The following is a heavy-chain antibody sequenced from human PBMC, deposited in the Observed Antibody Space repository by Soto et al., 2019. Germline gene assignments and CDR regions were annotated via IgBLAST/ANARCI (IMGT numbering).Heavy chain of an antibody. CDR2: IYYSGTP. D-gene: IGHD3-22*01. Sequence: PSETLSLTCIVSGGSMSRGYFYWTWIRQRPGKGLEWIGYIYYSGTPYYNPSLESRVTISIDQSTEQFSLKLRSVTAADTAIYYCARAPSPHYYDNSGLDYWGRGTLVTVSS. CDR3: ARAPSPHYYDNSGLDY. J-gene: IGHJ4*02. V-gene: IGHV4-31*03. CDR1: GGSMSRGYFY.